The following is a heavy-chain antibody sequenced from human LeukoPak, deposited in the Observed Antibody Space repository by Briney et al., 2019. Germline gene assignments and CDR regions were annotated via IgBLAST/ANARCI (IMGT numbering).Heavy chain of an antibody. Sequence: GGSLRLSCAASGFTFSNYYINWIRQAPGKGLEWVSYISSSGNLIYYADSVKGRFTISRDNAKNSLFLQMNSLRAEDTAVYYCARDGGNYYLDSWGQGTLVTVSS. D-gene: IGHD1-7*01. CDR1: GFTFSNYY. V-gene: IGHV3-11*04. CDR2: ISSSGNLI. J-gene: IGHJ4*02. CDR3: ARDGGNYYLDS.